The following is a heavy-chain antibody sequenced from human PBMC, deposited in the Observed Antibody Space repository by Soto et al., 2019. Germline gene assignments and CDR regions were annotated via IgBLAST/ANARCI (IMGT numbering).Heavy chain of an antibody. CDR2: IIPIFGTA. D-gene: IGHD2-15*01. Sequence: ASVKVSCKASGGTFSSYAISWVRQAPGQGLEWMGGIIPIFGTANYAQKFQGRVTITADESTSTAYMELSSLRSEDTAVYYCARGGRAILSAKGDYWGQGTLVTVSS. J-gene: IGHJ4*02. CDR1: GGTFSSYA. V-gene: IGHV1-69*13. CDR3: ARGGRAILSAKGDY.